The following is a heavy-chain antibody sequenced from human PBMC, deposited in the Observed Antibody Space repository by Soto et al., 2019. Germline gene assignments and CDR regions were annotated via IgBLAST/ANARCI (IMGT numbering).Heavy chain of an antibody. CDR3: AADPSDILTGHYYYYYGMDV. Sequence: GASVKVSCKASGFTFTSSAMQWVRQARGQRLEWIGWIVVGSGNTNYAQKFQERVTITRDMSTSTAYMELSSLRSEDTAVYYCAADPSDILTGHYYYYYGMDVWGQGTTVTVSS. J-gene: IGHJ6*02. D-gene: IGHD3-9*01. CDR1: GFTFTSSA. CDR2: IVVGSGNT. V-gene: IGHV1-58*02.